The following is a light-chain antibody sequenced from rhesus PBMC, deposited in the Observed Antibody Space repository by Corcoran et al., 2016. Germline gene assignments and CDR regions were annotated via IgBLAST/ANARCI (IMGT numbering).Light chain of an antibody. Sequence: QVILTQSSATLSLSPGERATLSCRVSQSVSSYLAWYQQKPGQALKLLNYGASGRAPGIPDRFSGSGSGTEFTLTISSLEPEDFAVDYCQKYSSAPYSFGQGTKVEIK. V-gene: IGKV3-53*02. CDR1: QSVSSY. J-gene: IGKJ2*01. CDR2: GAS. CDR3: QKYSSAPYS.